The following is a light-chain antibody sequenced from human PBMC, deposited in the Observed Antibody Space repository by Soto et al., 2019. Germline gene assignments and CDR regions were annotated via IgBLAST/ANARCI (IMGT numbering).Light chain of an antibody. CDR1: SSDVGNYNY. Sequence: SVLTQSASVSGSPGQSITISCTGTSSDVGNYNYVSWYQQHPGEVPKLIIFNVNNRPSGVSNRFSGSKSGNTASLTISGLQAEEEADYYCSSFTRSTTYVFGTGTKVTV. J-gene: IGLJ1*01. CDR3: SSFTRSTTYV. CDR2: NVN. V-gene: IGLV2-14*01.